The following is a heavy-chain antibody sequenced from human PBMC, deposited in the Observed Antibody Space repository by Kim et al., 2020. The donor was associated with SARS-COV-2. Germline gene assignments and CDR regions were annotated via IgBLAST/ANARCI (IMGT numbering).Heavy chain of an antibody. CDR3: ARHPSRGEFLDY. J-gene: IGHJ4*02. Sequence: YYNPSLKSRVTISVDTSKNQFSLKLSSVTAADTAVYYCARHPSRGEFLDYWGQGTLVTVSS. D-gene: IGHD3-3*01. V-gene: IGHV4-39*01.